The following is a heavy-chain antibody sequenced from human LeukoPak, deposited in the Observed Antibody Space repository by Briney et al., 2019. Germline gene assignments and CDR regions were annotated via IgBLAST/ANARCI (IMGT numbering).Heavy chain of an antibody. CDR2: ISGSGDTT. V-gene: IGHV3-23*01. CDR1: GFTFSSHG. D-gene: IGHD5-24*01. J-gene: IGHJ4*02. CDR3: AKDDAWLQYNY. Sequence: GGSLRLSCAASGFTFSSHGMNWVRQAPGKGLEWVSGISGSGDTTYYADSVRGRFTISRDNSKNTLYLQMNSLRVEDTAVFYCAKDDAWLQYNYWGQGTLVTVSS.